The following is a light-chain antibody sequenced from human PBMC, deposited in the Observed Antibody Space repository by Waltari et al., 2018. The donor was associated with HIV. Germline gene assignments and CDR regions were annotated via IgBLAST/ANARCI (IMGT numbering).Light chain of an antibody. CDR2: SNN. CDR3: ATWDDSLNGPV. CDR1: SSNIELNT. V-gene: IGLV1-44*01. J-gene: IGLJ3*02. Sequence: QSVLTQPPSASGTPGQRVTISCSGSSSNIELNTVSLYQQFPGTAPQLLIYSNNQRPSGVPDRFSGSKSGTSAALAISGLQSEDEADYYCATWDDSLNGPVFGGGTKLTVL.